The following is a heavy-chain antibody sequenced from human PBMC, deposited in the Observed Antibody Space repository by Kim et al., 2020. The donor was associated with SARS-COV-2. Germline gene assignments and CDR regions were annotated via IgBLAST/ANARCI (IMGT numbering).Heavy chain of an antibody. CDR2: LNDSGST. D-gene: IGHD5-12*01. V-gene: IGHV4-31*11. Sequence: SETLSLTCAVSGGSISSCGYYWIRMRQRPGKELEWVMYLNDSGSTYYNPSLKSRVTISVDTYKNQFSLKLSSVTAADTAVYYCAGVEATDWYFGLWGRGTLVTVSS. CDR3: AGVEATDWYFGL. CDR1: GGSISSCGYY. J-gene: IGHJ2*01.